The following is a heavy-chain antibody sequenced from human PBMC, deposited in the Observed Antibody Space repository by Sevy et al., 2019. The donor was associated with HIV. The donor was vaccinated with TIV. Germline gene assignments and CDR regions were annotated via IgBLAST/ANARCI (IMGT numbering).Heavy chain of an antibody. V-gene: IGHV3-23*01. Sequence: GGSLRLSCAASGFIFGTYAMSWVRQAPGMGLEWVSAISGSGGSTYYADSLKGRFTISRDNSKKKLYLQMNSLRAEDTAVYYCAKGDRTFYGMDVWGQGTTVTVSS. J-gene: IGHJ6*02. CDR3: AKGDRTFYGMDV. CDR2: ISGSGGST. CDR1: GFIFGTYA.